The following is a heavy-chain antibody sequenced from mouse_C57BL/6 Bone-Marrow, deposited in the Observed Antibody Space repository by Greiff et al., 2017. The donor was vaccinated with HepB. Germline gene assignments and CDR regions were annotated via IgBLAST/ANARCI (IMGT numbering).Heavy chain of an antibody. D-gene: IGHD1-1*01. V-gene: IGHV1-50*01. J-gene: IGHJ3*01. CDR2: IDPSDSYT. CDR3: ARGYGSSYAWFAY. Sequence: VQLQQPGAELVKPGASVKLSCKASGYTFTSYWMQWVKQRPGQGLEWIGEIDPSDSYTNYNQKFKGKATLTVDTSSSTAYMQLSSLTSEDSAVYYCARGYGSSYAWFAYWGQGTLVTVSA. CDR1: GYTFTSYW.